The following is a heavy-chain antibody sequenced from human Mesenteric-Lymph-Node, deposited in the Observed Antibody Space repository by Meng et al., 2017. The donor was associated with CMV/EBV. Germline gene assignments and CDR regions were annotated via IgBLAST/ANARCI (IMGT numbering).Heavy chain of an antibody. CDR3: AKERGDFRNYYGVDV. J-gene: IGHJ6*02. Sequence: GGSLRLSCAASGFTFSTYGMHWVRQAPGKGLEWVAFIRYDGSYKYYVDSVEGRFTILRDNSKNTLYLQMSSLRAEDTAVYYCAKERGDFRNYYGVDVWGQGTTVTVSS. CDR1: GFTFSTYG. D-gene: IGHD3-3*01. CDR2: IRYDGSYK. V-gene: IGHV3-30*02.